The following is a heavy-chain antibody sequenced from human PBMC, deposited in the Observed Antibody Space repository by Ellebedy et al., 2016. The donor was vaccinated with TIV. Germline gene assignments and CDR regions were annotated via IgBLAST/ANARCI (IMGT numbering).Heavy chain of an antibody. Sequence: SETLSLTCTVSGGSISSYYWSWIRQPPGKGLEWIGYIYYSGSTNYNPSLKSRVTISVDTSKNQFSLKLSSVTAADTAVYYCARVSGVVVITFDYWGQGTLVTVSS. D-gene: IGHD3-22*01. J-gene: IGHJ4*02. V-gene: IGHV4-59*08. CDR1: GGSISSYY. CDR3: ARVSGVVVITFDY. CDR2: IYYSGST.